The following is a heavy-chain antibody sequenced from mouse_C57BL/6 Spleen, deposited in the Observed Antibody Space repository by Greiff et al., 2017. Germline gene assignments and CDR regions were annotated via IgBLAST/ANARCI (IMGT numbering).Heavy chain of an antibody. V-gene: IGHV1-76*01. Sequence: QVQLQQSGAELVRPGASVKLSCKASGYTFTDYYINWVKQRPGQGLEWIARIYPGSGNTYYNEKFKGKATLTAEKSSSTAYMQLSSLTSEDSAVYFCARSNDGYFFDYWGQGTTLTVSS. CDR3: ARSNDGYFFDY. D-gene: IGHD2-3*01. CDR2: IYPGSGNT. J-gene: IGHJ2*01. CDR1: GYTFTDYY.